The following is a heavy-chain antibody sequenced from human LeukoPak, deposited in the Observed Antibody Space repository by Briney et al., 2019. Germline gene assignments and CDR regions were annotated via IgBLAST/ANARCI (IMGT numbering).Heavy chain of an antibody. CDR1: GFTFDDYA. Sequence: GGSLRLSCAASGFTFDDYAMHWVRQAPGKGLEWVSGISWNRGTIDYADSVKGRFTISRDNAKNSLYLQMNSLRAEDTALYYCARGPTAMILYYFDYWGQGTLVTVSS. D-gene: IGHD2-2*01. CDR2: ISWNRGTI. CDR3: ARGPTAMILYYFDY. J-gene: IGHJ4*02. V-gene: IGHV3-9*01.